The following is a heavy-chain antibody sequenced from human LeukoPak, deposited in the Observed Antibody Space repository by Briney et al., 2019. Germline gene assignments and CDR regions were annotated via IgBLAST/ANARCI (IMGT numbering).Heavy chain of an antibody. Sequence: ASVKVSCKASGDTFTSDGISWVLQATGQGVEWMGCLSAYNGKTNYAQKLQGRVTMTTDTSTSTAYMELRGLRSDDTAVYYCARDGGVYDSSASYWLDYWGQGTLVTVSS. V-gene: IGHV1-18*01. CDR3: ARDGGVYDSSASYWLDY. CDR2: LSAYNGKT. CDR1: GDTFTSDG. J-gene: IGHJ4*02. D-gene: IGHD3-22*01.